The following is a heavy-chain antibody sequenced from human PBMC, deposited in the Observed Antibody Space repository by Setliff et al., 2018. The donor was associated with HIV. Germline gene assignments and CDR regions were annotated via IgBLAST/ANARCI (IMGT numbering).Heavy chain of an antibody. CDR3: ARAGQWLFPDAFDI. J-gene: IGHJ3*02. CDR2: INAGNGHT. CDR1: GYTFTSYA. Sequence: ASVKVSCKASGYTFTSYALHWVRQAPGQRLEWMGWINAGNGHTKYSQKFQGRVSITRDTSASTAYMELSSLRSEDTAVYYCARAGQWLFPDAFDIWGQGTMVTVSS. V-gene: IGHV1-3*01. D-gene: IGHD6-19*01.